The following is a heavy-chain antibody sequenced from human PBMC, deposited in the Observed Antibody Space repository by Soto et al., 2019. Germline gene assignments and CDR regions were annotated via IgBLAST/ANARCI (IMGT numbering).Heavy chain of an antibody. CDR2: ISSSGSTI. CDR1: GFTFSDYY. D-gene: IGHD6-19*01. Sequence: KPGGSLRLSCAASGFTFSDYYMSWIRQAPGKGLEWVSYISSSGSTIYYADSVKGRFTISRDNAKNSLYLQMNSLRAEDTAVYYCARDWVPSSYSSGGDYYYGMDVWGQGTTVTVSS. J-gene: IGHJ6*02. CDR3: ARDWVPSSYSSGGDYYYGMDV. V-gene: IGHV3-11*01.